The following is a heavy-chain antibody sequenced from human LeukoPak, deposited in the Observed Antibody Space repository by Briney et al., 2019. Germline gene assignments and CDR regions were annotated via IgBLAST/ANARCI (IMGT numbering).Heavy chain of an antibody. CDR1: GYSFTSHW. CDR2: IYPGDSDT. D-gene: IGHD1-26*01. Sequence: GESLRISCKGSGYSFTSHWISWVRQIPGKGLEWMGIIYPGDSDTTYSPSFQGQVTISADKSISTAYLQWSSLKASDTAMYYCARRVHRVGSYSSHADHWGQGTLVTVSS. CDR3: ARRVHRVGSYSSHADH. J-gene: IGHJ1*01. V-gene: IGHV5-51*01.